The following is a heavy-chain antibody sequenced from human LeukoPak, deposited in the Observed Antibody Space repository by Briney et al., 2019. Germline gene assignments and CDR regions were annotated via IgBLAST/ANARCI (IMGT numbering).Heavy chain of an antibody. CDR1: GFTVSNNY. J-gene: IGHJ4*02. CDR3: ARGEYCSGGSCYLNFDY. CDR2: MYSGGST. V-gene: IGHV3-66*01. Sequence: PGGSLRLSCAASGFTVSNNYMSWVRQAPGKGLEWVSVMYSGGSTYYADSVKGRFTISRDNSKNTLYLQMNSLRAEDTAVYYCARGEYCSGGSCYLNFDYWGQGTLVTVSS. D-gene: IGHD2-15*01.